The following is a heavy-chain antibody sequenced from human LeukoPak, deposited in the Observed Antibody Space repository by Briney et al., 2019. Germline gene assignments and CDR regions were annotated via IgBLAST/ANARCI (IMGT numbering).Heavy chain of an antibody. J-gene: IGHJ6*02. CDR3: ARDRPYYDILTGIYYYDGMDV. V-gene: IGHV3-30-3*01. CDR1: GFTFSSYA. Sequence: GGSLRLSCAASGFTFSSYAMHRVRQAPGKGLEWVAVISYDGSNKYYADSVKGRFTISRDNSKNTLYLQMNSLRAEDTAVYYCARDRPYYDILTGIYYYDGMDVWGQGTTVTVSS. CDR2: ISYDGSNK. D-gene: IGHD3-9*01.